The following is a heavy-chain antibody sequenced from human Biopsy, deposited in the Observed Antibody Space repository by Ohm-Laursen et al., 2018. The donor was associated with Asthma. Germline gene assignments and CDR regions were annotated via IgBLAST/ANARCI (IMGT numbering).Heavy chain of an antibody. D-gene: IGHD3-3*02. V-gene: IGHV3-7*01. CDR1: GFTFGDYC. J-gene: IGHJ1*01. CDR2: IKNDGTEK. CDR3: ARTFHFWSPYHAEHYQL. Sequence: SLRLSCTASGFTFGDYCMSWVRQVPGKGLEWVANIKNDGTEKNHADSLKGRFTISRDNAKNSLYLQMNSLRAEDTAVYYCARTFHFWSPYHAEHYQLWGQGTLVTVSS.